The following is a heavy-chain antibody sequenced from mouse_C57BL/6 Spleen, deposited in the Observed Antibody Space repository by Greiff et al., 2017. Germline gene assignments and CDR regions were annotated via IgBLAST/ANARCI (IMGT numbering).Heavy chain of an antibody. Sequence: VQRVESGAELARPGASVKMSCKASGYTFTSYTMHWVKQRPGQGLEWIGYINPSSGYTKYNQKFKDKATLTADKSSSTAYMQLSSLTSEDSAVYYCARMGAGTNWGQGTTLTVSS. CDR3: ARMGAGTN. CDR1: GYTFTSYT. V-gene: IGHV1-4*01. CDR2: INPSSGYT. D-gene: IGHD4-1*01. J-gene: IGHJ2*01.